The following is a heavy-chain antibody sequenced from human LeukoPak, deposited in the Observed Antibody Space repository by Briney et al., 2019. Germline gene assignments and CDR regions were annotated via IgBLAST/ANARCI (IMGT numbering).Heavy chain of an antibody. D-gene: IGHD3-3*01. V-gene: IGHV3-53*01. CDR1: GFTFSSYA. CDR3: ARPSGTIYDFWSGWDYYYMDV. J-gene: IGHJ6*03. CDR2: IYSGGST. Sequence: GGSLRLSCAASGFTFSSYAMSWVRQAPGKGLEWVSVIYSGGSTYYADSVKGRFTISRDNSKNTLYLQMNSLRAEDTAVYYCARPSGTIYDFWSGWDYYYMDVWGKGTTVTVSS.